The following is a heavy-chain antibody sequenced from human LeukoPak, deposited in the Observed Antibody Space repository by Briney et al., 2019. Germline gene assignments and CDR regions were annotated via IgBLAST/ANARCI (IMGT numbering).Heavy chain of an antibody. Sequence: WASVKVSCKASGYTFTSYYMHWVRQAPGQGLEWMGIINPSGGSTSYAQKFQGRVTMTRDTSTSTVYMELSSLRSEDTAVYYCARDGRFLEWLEEVVRGYYMDVWGKGTTVTVSS. J-gene: IGHJ6*03. CDR3: ARDGRFLEWLEEVVRGYYMDV. D-gene: IGHD3-3*01. CDR2: INPSGGST. CDR1: GYTFTSYY. V-gene: IGHV1-46*01.